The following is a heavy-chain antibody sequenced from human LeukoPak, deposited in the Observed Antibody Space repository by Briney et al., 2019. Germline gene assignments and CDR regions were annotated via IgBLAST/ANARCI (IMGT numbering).Heavy chain of an antibody. CDR2: TYYRSKWYT. Sequence: SQTLSLTCAISGDSVSSNSAAWIWIRQSPSRGLEWLGRTYYRSKWYTEYAVSVKSRITINPDTSKNQFSLQLNSVTPEDTAVYYCARDSGYSSSWDFDYWGQGTLVTVSS. V-gene: IGHV6-1*01. J-gene: IGHJ4*02. CDR3: ARDSGYSSSWDFDY. D-gene: IGHD6-13*01. CDR1: GDSVSSNSAA.